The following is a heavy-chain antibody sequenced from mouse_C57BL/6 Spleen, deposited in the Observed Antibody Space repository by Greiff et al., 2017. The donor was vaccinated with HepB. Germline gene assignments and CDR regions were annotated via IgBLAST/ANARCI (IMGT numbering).Heavy chain of an antibody. CDR3: ARGRGYPRAMDY. CDR2: IDPSDSYT. Sequence: QVQLQQPGAELVMPGASVKLSCKASGYTFTSYWMHWVKQRPGQGLEWIGEIDPSDSYTNYNQKFKGKSTLTVDKSSSTAYMQLSSLTSEDSAVYYCARGRGYPRAMDYWGQGTSVTVSS. V-gene: IGHV1-69*01. D-gene: IGHD2-2*01. CDR1: GYTFTSYW. J-gene: IGHJ4*01.